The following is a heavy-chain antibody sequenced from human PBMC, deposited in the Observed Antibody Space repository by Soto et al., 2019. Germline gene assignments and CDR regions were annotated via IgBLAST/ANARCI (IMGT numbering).Heavy chain of an antibody. Sequence: LSLTCTVSGGFVSISTYYWGWIRQPPGKGLEWIGNVYYSGITYYNPSLRSRVTMSVDTSKNQFSLELNSVTAADTAVYYCARGLTATMMSLNCFDPWGQGTLVTVSS. CDR1: GGFVSISTYY. CDR3: ARGLTATMMSLNCFDP. CDR2: VYYSGIT. D-gene: IGHD1-7*01. J-gene: IGHJ5*02. V-gene: IGHV4-39*01.